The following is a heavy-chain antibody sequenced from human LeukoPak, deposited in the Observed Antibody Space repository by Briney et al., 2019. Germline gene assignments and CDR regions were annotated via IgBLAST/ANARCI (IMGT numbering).Heavy chain of an antibody. Sequence: GGSLRLSCAISGFTFSSYAMSWVRQAPGKGLEWVSRISSNGGSSYNVDSVKGRFTISRDNSKNTLYLQMNSLRAEDTAVYYCAKSANWNHYFDCWGQGTLVTVSS. CDR2: ISSNGGSS. V-gene: IGHV3-23*01. CDR1: GFTFSSYA. CDR3: AKSANWNHYFDC. D-gene: IGHD1-20*01. J-gene: IGHJ4*02.